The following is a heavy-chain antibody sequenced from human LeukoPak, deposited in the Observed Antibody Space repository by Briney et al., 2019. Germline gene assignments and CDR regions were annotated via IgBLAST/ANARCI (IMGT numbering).Heavy chain of an antibody. CDR3: PRDSGATGEVKFDP. CDR1: GDSISSLF. D-gene: IGHD3-16*01. CDR2: FYGCRST. J-gene: IGHJ5*02. V-gene: IGHV4-4*07. Sequence: SETLSLTCTLSGDSISSLFLSWIRQPAGKGLEWIGRFYGCRSTTSNPSLKSRATMSVDTPKNQFSLNLTSVTAADPPGYYCPRDSGATGEVKFDPWGHGILVTVSS.